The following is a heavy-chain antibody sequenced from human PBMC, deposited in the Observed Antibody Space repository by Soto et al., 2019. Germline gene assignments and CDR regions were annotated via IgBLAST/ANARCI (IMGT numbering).Heavy chain of an antibody. CDR2: TYYRSKWYN. D-gene: IGHD2-8*01. Sequence: SQTLSLTCAISGDRVSSNSAAWNWIRQSPSRGLEWLGRTYYRSKWYNDYAVSVKSRITINPDTSKNQFSLQLNSVTPEDTAVYYCARDRYCTNGVCNYFDYWGQGTLVTVSS. J-gene: IGHJ4*02. CDR1: GDRVSSNSAA. CDR3: ARDRYCTNGVCNYFDY. V-gene: IGHV6-1*01.